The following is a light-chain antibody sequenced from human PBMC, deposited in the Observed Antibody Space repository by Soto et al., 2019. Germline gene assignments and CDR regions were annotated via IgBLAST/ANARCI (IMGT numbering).Light chain of an antibody. CDR1: QSVSSR. CDR2: KAS. J-gene: IGKJ5*01. Sequence: DIQMTQSPSTLSASVGDRVTITCRASQSVSSRLAWYQQKPGEAPNLLIYKASNLETGVPSRFSGSGFGTEFTLTINSLQPDDFATYYCQQYDNYPLSFGQGTRLEIK. V-gene: IGKV1-5*03. CDR3: QQYDNYPLS.